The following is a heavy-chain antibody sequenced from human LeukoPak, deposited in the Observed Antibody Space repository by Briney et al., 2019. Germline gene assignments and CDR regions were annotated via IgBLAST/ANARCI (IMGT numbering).Heavy chain of an antibody. V-gene: IGHV3-74*01. CDR2: INTDGSST. CDR1: GFTFSSYW. J-gene: IGHJ4*02. Sequence: GGSLRLSCAASGFTFSSYWMHWVRQAPGKGLVWVSRINTDGSSTSYADSVKGRFTISRDNAKNTLYLQMNSLRAEDTAVYYCARGYCSSTSCRLSHGYWGQGTLVTVSS. CDR3: ARGYCSSTSCRLSHGY. D-gene: IGHD2-2*01.